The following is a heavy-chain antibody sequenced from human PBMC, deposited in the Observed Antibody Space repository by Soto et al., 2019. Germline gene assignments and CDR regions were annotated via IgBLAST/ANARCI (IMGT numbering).Heavy chain of an antibody. V-gene: IGHV3-23*01. CDR1: GFTFSSYA. D-gene: IGHD6-19*01. J-gene: IGHJ1*01. CDR3: AKGVPGIAVAGTGYFQH. CDR2: ISGSGDST. Sequence: GGSLGLSCAASGFTFSSYAMSWVRQAPGKWLEWVSGISGSGDSTYYADSVKGRFTISRDNSKNTLYLQMNSLRAEDTAVYYCAKGVPGIAVAGTGYFQHWGQGTLVTVSS.